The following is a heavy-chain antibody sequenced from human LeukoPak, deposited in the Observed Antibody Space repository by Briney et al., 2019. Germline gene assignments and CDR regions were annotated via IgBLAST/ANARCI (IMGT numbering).Heavy chain of an antibody. CDR3: ARHPFATPFDY. V-gene: IGHV4-59*08. J-gene: IGHJ4*02. CDR2: MYHTGHT. Sequence: SETLSLTCTVSGGSISNYYWSWIRQPPGKGLEWIGYMYHTGHTMYNSSLKSRVTMSLDTSNNHFSLRLSSVTAADTAVYYCARHPFATPFDYWGPGTVVTVSS. CDR1: GGSISNYY. D-gene: IGHD2-15*01.